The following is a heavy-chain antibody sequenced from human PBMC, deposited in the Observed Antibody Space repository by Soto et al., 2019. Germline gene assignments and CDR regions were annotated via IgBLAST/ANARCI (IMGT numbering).Heavy chain of an antibody. CDR2: IYSGGST. CDR3: ARVIPDVWGSYRFDY. J-gene: IGHJ4*02. CDR1: GFTVSSNY. D-gene: IGHD3-16*02. Sequence: GSLRLSCAASGFTVSSNYMSWVRQAPGKGLEWVSVIYSGGSTYYADSVKGRFTISRDNSKNTLYLQMNSLRAEDTAVYYCARVIPDVWGSYRFDYWGQGTLVTVSS. V-gene: IGHV3-53*01.